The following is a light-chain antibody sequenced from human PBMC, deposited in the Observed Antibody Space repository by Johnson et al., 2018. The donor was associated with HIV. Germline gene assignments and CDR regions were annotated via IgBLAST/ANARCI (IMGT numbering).Light chain of an antibody. CDR2: DNN. CDR3: GTWDSSLISNV. Sequence: QSVLTQPPSVSAAPGQKVTISCSGSSSNIGNNYVSWYQQLPGTAPKLLIYDNNKRPSGIPDRFSGSKSGTSATLGITGLQTGDEADYYCGTWDSSLISNVVGTGTKVTVL. J-gene: IGLJ1*01. V-gene: IGLV1-51*01. CDR1: SSNIGNNY.